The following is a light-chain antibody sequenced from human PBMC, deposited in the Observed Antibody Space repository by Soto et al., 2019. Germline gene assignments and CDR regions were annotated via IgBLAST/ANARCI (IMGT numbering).Light chain of an antibody. CDR1: SSDVGGYNY. Sequence: QSALTQPPSASGSPGQSVTISCTGTSSDVGGYNYVSWYQQHPGKAPKLMISEVNKRPSGVPDRFSGSKSGNTASLTVSGLQAEDEADYYCSSYAGNNIHVFGTGTKLTVL. CDR3: SSYAGNNIHV. J-gene: IGLJ1*01. CDR2: EVN. V-gene: IGLV2-8*01.